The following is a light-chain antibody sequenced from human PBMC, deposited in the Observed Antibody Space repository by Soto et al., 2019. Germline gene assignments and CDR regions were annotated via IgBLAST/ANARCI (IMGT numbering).Light chain of an antibody. J-gene: IGKJ4*01. Sequence: DIHMTQSPSSLSASVGDGVTITCQASQDITNYLNWYQQKPGKSPKLLIFDAANLEAGVPSRFSGSGSGTDLTFTISSLQPEDIATYYCQQYENLPLTFGGGTKVDIK. CDR2: DAA. CDR1: QDITNY. V-gene: IGKV1-33*01. CDR3: QQYENLPLT.